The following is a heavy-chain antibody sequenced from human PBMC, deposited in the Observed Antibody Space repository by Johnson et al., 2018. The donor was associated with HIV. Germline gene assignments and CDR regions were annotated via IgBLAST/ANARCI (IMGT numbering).Heavy chain of an antibody. D-gene: IGHD2-15*01. CDR3: AKDRSGGALGAFDI. J-gene: IGHJ3*02. CDR2: IRYDETNK. Sequence: QVQLVESGGGVVQPGGSLRLSCAASGFTFSSHGMHWVRQAPGKGLEWVTFIRYDETNKYYADSGKGRFTISRDNSKNTLYLQMNSLRDEDTALYYCAKDRSGGALGAFDIWGHGTMVTVSS. V-gene: IGHV3-30*02. CDR1: GFTFSSHG.